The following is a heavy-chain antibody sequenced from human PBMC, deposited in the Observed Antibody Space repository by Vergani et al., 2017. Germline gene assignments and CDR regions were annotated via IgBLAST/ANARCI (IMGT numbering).Heavy chain of an antibody. V-gene: IGHV1-24*01. D-gene: IGHD2-21*02. CDR3: ARDPRGYGGDPEDYYYGMDV. Sequence: QVQLVQSGAEVKKPGASVKVSCKVSGYTLTELSMHWVRQAPGKGLEWMGGFDPEDGETIYAQKFRGRVTMTEDTSTDTAYMELSSLRSEDTAVYYCARDPRGYGGDPEDYYYGMDVWGQGTTVTVSS. CDR1: GYTLTELS. J-gene: IGHJ6*02. CDR2: FDPEDGET.